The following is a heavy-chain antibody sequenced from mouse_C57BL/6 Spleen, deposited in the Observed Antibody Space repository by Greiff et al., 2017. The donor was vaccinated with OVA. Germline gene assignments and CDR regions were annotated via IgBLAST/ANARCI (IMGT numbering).Heavy chain of an antibody. CDR1: GYTFTSYW. CDR2: INPSSGYT. D-gene: IGHD1-1*01. J-gene: IGHJ2*01. Sequence: QVQLKESGAELAKPGASVKLSCKASGYTFTSYWMHWVKQRPGQGLEWIGYINPSSGYTKYNQKFKDKATLTADKSSSTAYMQLSSLTYEDSAVYYCAGGISYRGTYFDYWGQGTTLTVSS. CDR3: AGGISYRGTYFDY. V-gene: IGHV1-7*01.